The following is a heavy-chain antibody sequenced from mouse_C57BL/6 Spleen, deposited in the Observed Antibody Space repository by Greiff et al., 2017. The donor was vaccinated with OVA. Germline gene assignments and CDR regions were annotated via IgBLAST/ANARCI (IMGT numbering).Heavy chain of an antibody. J-gene: IGHJ4*01. D-gene: IGHD2-4*01. CDR3: ARVPIYYDYDKYAMDY. CDR1: GFSLTSYG. V-gene: IGHV2-2*01. CDR2: IWSGGST. Sequence: QVQLKESGPGLVQPSQSLSITCTVSGFSLTSYGVHWVRQSPGKGLEWLGVIWSGGSTDYNEAFISRLSISTDNSKSHVFFKMNSLKADDTAIYYCARVPIYYDYDKYAMDYWGQGTSVTVSS.